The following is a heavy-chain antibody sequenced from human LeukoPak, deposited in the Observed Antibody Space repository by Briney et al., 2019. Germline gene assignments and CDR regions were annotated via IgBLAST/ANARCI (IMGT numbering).Heavy chain of an antibody. Sequence: PSETLSLTCTVSGGSISSSSYYWGWIRQPPGEGLEWIGSIYYSGSTYYNPSLKSRVTISVDMSKNQFSLKLSSVTAADTVVYYCAMLLGYCGSTSCYTAFDMWGQGTMVTVSS. CDR2: IYYSGST. CDR1: GGSISSSSYY. V-gene: IGHV4-39*01. D-gene: IGHD2-2*02. J-gene: IGHJ3*02. CDR3: AMLLGYCGSTSCYTAFDM.